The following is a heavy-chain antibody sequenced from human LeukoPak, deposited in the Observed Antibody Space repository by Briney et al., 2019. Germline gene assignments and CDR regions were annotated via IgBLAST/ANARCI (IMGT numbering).Heavy chain of an antibody. D-gene: IGHD6-19*01. CDR1: GGSISSSSYY. CDR2: IYYSGST. V-gene: IGHV4-39*07. J-gene: IGHJ6*03. CDR3: ARVQGVEWLVAYYYYYYMDV. Sequence: SETLSLTCTVSGGSISSSSYYWGWIRQPPGKGLEWIGSIYYSGSTYYNPSLKSRVTISVDTSKNQFSLKLSSVTAADTAVYYCARVQGVEWLVAYYYYYYMDVWGKGTTVTVSS.